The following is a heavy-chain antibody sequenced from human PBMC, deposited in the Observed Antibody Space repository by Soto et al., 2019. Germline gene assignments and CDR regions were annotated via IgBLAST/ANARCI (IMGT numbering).Heavy chain of an antibody. J-gene: IGHJ6*02. Sequence: QVQLQQWGAGLLKPSETLSLTCAVYGGSLSGYYGNWIRQSPGKGLEWTGEINHSGGTNYNPSLKSRVTISIDTSKNQFSLKLSSVTAADTAVYYCARTRNLDVWGQGTTVIVSS. CDR1: GGSLSGYY. D-gene: IGHD1-1*01. CDR3: ARTRNLDV. V-gene: IGHV4-34*01. CDR2: INHSGGT.